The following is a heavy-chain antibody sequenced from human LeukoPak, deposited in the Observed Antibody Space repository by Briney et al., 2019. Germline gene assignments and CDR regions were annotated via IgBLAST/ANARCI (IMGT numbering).Heavy chain of an antibody. CDR1: GYTFTSYG. D-gene: IGHD5-12*01. J-gene: IGHJ4*02. Sequence: GASVKVSCKASGYTFTSYGISWVRQAPGQGLEWMGWISAYNGNTNYAQKLQGRVTMTTDTSTGTAYMELRSLRSDDTAVYYCARENGYSGYDYGWFDYWGQGTLVTVSS. CDR3: ARENGYSGYDYGWFDY. V-gene: IGHV1-18*01. CDR2: ISAYNGNT.